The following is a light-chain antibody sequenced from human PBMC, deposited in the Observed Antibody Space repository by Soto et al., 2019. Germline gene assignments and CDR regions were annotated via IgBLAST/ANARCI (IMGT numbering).Light chain of an antibody. CDR3: SSFSTSSTLYV. CDR2: EGS. J-gene: IGLJ1*01. CDR1: SSDVGGSDY. V-gene: IGLV2-14*01. Sequence: QSALTQPASVSGSPGQSITISCTGTSSDVGGSDYVSWYQQHPGKAPKLMIYEGSKRPSGVSNHFSGSKSGNTASLTISGLQAEDDADYYCSSFSTSSTLYVFGTGTKLTVL.